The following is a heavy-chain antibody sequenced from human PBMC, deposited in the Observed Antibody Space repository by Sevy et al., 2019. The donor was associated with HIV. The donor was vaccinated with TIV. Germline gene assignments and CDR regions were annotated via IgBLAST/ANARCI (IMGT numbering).Heavy chain of an antibody. CDR1: GYTFTSYG. Sequence: ASVKVSCKASGYTFTSYGISWVRQAPGQGLEWMGWISAYNGNTNYAQKLQGRVTMTTDPSTSTAYMELRSLRSDDTAVYYCARDRTNDFWSGYYRGGWFDPWGQGTLVTVSS. CDR3: ARDRTNDFWSGYYRGGWFDP. CDR2: ISAYNGNT. D-gene: IGHD3-3*01. V-gene: IGHV1-18*01. J-gene: IGHJ5*02.